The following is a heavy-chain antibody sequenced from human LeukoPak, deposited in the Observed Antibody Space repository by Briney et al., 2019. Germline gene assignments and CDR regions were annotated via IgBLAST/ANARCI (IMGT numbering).Heavy chain of an antibody. Sequence: PGGSLRLSCAASGFTFSSYSMNWVRQAPGKGLEWVSSISSSSSYIYYADSVKGRFTISRDNAKNSLYLQMNSLRAEDTAVYYCARVLKTYYYDSSGYYGNYWGQGTLDTVSS. D-gene: IGHD3-22*01. CDR1: GFTFSSYS. CDR2: ISSSSSYI. V-gene: IGHV3-21*01. CDR3: ARVLKTYYYDSSGYYGNY. J-gene: IGHJ4*02.